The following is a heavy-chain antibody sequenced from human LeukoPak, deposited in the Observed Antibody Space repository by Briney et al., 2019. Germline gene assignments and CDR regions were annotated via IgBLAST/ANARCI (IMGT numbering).Heavy chain of an antibody. J-gene: IGHJ3*02. V-gene: IGHV3-74*01. CDR1: GFTFKNHC. CDR3: TSLPLMIVVAGDAFDI. D-gene: IGHD3-22*01. CDR2: INSAGTYT. Sequence: PGGSLRLSCEASGFTFKNHCMHWVRQAPGKGLVWVSRINSAGTYTNYADSVKGRFTISRDNAKNTLYLQMNSLRAEDTAVYYCTSLPLMIVVAGDAFDIWGQGTMVTVSS.